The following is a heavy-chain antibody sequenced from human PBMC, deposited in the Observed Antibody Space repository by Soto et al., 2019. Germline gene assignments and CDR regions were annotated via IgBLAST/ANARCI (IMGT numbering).Heavy chain of an antibody. CDR3: ARHPAIAKFENGLDV. V-gene: IGHV3-21*01. Sequence: EVQLVESGGGLVKPGGSLRLSCAASGFTFSSYSMNWVRQAPGKGLEWVSSISSSSSYIYYADSVKGRFTISRDNAKNSLYLQMNSLRAEDTAVYFCARHPAIAKFENGLDVWGQGTTVTVSS. CDR1: GFTFSSYS. D-gene: IGHD3-16*01. CDR2: ISSSSSYI. J-gene: IGHJ6*02.